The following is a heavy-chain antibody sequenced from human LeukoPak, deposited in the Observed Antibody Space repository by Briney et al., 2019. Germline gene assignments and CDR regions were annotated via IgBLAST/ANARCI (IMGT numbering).Heavy chain of an antibody. CDR3: AREYDRSGYYGPLGWNY. D-gene: IGHD3-22*01. V-gene: IGHV1-69*13. CDR2: IIPIFGTA. Sequence: VKVSCKASGGTFSSYAISWVRQAPGQGLGWMGRIIPIFGTANYAQKFQGRVTITTDESTSTAYMELSSLRSEDTAVYYCAREYDRSGYYGPLGWNYWGQGTLVTVSS. J-gene: IGHJ4*02. CDR1: GGTFSSYA.